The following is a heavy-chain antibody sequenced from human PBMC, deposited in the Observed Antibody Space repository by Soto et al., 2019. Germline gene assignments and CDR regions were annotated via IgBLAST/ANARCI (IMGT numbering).Heavy chain of an antibody. J-gene: IGHJ3*02. Sequence: GASVKVSCKASGYTFTSYYMHWVRHAPGQGLEWMGIINPSGGSTSYAQKFQGRVTMTRDTSTSTVYMELSSLRSEDTAVYYCARQYGDYVYAFDIWGQGTMVTVSS. CDR1: GYTFTSYY. CDR3: ARQYGDYVYAFDI. V-gene: IGHV1-46*03. D-gene: IGHD4-17*01. CDR2: INPSGGST.